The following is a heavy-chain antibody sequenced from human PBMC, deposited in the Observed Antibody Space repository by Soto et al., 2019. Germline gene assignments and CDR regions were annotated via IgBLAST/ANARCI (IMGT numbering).Heavy chain of an antibody. V-gene: IGHV1-69*02. CDR2: FIPILGKT. CDR3: TRNMMALHP. D-gene: IGHD3-16*01. CDR1: GDTLNNFT. Sequence: QVQLVQSGAEVKEPGSSVKVSCTASGDTLNNFTVTWVRQAPGQGLEWMGTFIPILGKTNHAQKFQGRVTLSADTSTNTADMELSSLPSDDTAVYYCTRNMMALHPCGQGTLVTVSS. J-gene: IGHJ5*02.